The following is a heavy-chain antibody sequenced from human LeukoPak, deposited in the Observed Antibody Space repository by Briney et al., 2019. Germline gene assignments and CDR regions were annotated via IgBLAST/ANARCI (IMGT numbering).Heavy chain of an antibody. V-gene: IGHV3-9*01. CDR3: ARGYYAASVRFDY. Sequence: GGSLRLSCAASGFTFYDYAMHWVRQAPGKGLEWVSGITWNSGTIGYADSVKGRFTISRDNAKNSLYLQMNSLRAEDTALYYCARGYYAASVRFDYWGRGTLVTVSS. CDR1: GFTFYDYA. J-gene: IGHJ4*02. D-gene: IGHD3-10*01. CDR2: ITWNSGTI.